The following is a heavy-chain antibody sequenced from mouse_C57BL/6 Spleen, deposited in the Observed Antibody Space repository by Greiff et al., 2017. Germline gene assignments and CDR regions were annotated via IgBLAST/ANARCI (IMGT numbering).Heavy chain of an antibody. D-gene: IGHD4-1*01. CDR1: GFSLTSYG. J-gene: IGHJ4*01. CDR2: IWRGGST. CDR3: AKKGANWDEGYAMDY. Sequence: VKLMESGPGLVQPSQSLSITCTVSGFSLTSYGVHWVRQSPGKGLEWLGVIWRGGSTDYNAAFMSRLSITKDNSKSQVFFKMNSLQADDTAIYYCAKKGANWDEGYAMDYWGQGTSVTVSS. V-gene: IGHV2-5*01.